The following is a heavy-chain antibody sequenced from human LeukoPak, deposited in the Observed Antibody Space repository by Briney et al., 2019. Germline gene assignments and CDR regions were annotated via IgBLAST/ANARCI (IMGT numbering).Heavy chain of an antibody. V-gene: IGHV4-34*01. CDR2: INHSGST. Sequence: SETLPLTCAVYGGSFSGYYWSWIRQPPGKGLEWIGEINHSGSTNYNPSLKSRVTISVDTSKNQFSLKLSSVTAAGTAVYYCARGGFDILTGYYLHFDYWGQGTLVTVSS. CDR1: GGSFSGYY. CDR3: ARGGFDILTGYYLHFDY. D-gene: IGHD3-9*01. J-gene: IGHJ4*02.